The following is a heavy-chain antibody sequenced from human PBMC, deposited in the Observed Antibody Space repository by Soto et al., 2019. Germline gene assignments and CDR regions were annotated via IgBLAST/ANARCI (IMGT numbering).Heavy chain of an antibody. J-gene: IGHJ4*02. CDR1: GFNFSDHY. CDR3: ARGYCSGGRCFSGSY. Sequence: EVQLLESGGGLVQPGGSLRLSCAASGFNFSDHYMDWVRQAPGKGLEWVARIRNNANSYTTHYAASVKGRFTISRDDSKNSLFLQMNSLQTEDTAVYFCARGYCSGGRCFSGSYWGQGTLVTVSS. CDR2: IRNNANSYTT. D-gene: IGHD2-15*01. V-gene: IGHV3-72*01.